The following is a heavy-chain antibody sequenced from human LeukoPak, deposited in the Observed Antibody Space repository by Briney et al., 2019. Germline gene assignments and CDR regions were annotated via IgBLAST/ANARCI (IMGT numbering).Heavy chain of an antibody. CDR1: GFTFSTYG. D-gene: IGHD5-12*01. Sequence: GGSLRLSCAASGFTFSTYGMHWVRQAPGKGLEWVSRIHIDGSSTSYADSVKGRFTISRDNAKNTLYLQMNSLRAEDTAVYYCAREHATIDYWGQGTLVTVSS. CDR3: AREHATIDY. V-gene: IGHV3-74*01. CDR2: IHIDGSST. J-gene: IGHJ4*02.